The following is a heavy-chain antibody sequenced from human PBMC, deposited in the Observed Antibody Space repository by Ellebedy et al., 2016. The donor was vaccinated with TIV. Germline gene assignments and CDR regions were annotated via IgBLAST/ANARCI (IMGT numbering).Heavy chain of an antibody. CDR3: ARMSYGDFGGDLDQ. CDR2: IRWGDTK. CDR1: GFSLTTSGMC. D-gene: IGHD4-17*01. Sequence: SGPTLVXPTQTLTLTCTFSGFSLTTSGMCVTWIRQPPGKALEWLALIRWGDTKYYTTFLRTSLTISKDTSKNQVVLTMTNMDPVDTATYYCARMSYGDFGGDLDQWGQGTLVTVSS. V-gene: IGHV2-70*01. J-gene: IGHJ4*02.